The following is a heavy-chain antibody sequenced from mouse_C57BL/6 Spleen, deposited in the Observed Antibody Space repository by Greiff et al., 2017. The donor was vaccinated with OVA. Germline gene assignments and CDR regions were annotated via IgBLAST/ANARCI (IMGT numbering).Heavy chain of an antibody. CDR3: TTRSFAY. CDR2: IDPENGDT. Sequence: EVQLQQSGAELVRPGASVKLSCTASGFNIKDYYMHWVKQRPEQGLEWIGWIDPENGDTEYASKFQGKATITADTSSNTAYLQLSSLTSEDTAVYYCTTRSFAYWGQGTLVTVSA. V-gene: IGHV14-4*01. J-gene: IGHJ3*01. CDR1: GFNIKDYY.